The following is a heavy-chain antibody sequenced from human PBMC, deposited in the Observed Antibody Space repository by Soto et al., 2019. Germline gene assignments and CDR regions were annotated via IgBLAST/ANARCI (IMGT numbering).Heavy chain of an antibody. CDR1: GGSMRNYL. D-gene: IGHD6-13*01. J-gene: IGHJ4*02. Sequence: SETLSLTCTVCGGSMRNYLWTWILQPPGKGLEWIGYIHYSGTTSFFPSYDPSLRSRVTISEDTSKNQFSLKLLSVTTADTAVYFCAAGEASSRNLAPYYLDFWGQGTLVTVSS. CDR2: IHYSGTT. V-gene: IGHV4-59*01. CDR3: AAGEASSRNLAPYYLDF.